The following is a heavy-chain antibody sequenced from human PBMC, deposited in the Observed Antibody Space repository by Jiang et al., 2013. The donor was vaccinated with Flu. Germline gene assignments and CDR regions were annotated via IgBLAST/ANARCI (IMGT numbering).Heavy chain of an antibody. CDR3: ARVGVTYSSGWNWFDP. D-gene: IGHD6-19*01. CDR1: GGTFSSYA. CDR2: IIPILEIA. J-gene: IGHJ5*02. V-gene: IGHV1-69*04. Sequence: QSGSELKKPGSSVKVSCKASGGTFSSYAINWVRQAPGQGLEWMGRIIPILEIANYTQKFQDRVTFTADKSTSTAYMELSSLSFEDAAVYYCARVGVTYSSGWNWFDPWGQGTLVTVSS.